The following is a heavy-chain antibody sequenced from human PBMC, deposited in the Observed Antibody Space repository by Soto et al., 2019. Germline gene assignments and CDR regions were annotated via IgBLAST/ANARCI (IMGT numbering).Heavy chain of an antibody. V-gene: IGHV3-30*18. J-gene: IGHJ4*02. CDR3: AKDIVKYTYGACDY. CDR1: GFTFSSYG. CDR2: ISHDGSNN. D-gene: IGHD5-18*01. Sequence: GGSLRLSCAASGFTFSSYGMYWVRQAPGKGLEWVAAISHDGSNNYHADSVKGRFTISRDNSKNTLYLQPNSLRTEDTAVYYCAKDIVKYTYGACDYWGQGVLVTVSS.